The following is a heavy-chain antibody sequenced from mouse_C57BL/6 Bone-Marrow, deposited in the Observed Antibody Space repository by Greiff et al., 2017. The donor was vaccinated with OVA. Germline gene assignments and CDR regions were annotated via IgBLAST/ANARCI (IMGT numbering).Heavy chain of an antibody. J-gene: IGHJ3*01. Sequence: QVHVKQSGAELARPGASVKLSCKASGYTFTSYGISWVKQRTGQGLEWIGEIYPRSGNTYYNEKFKGKATLTADKSSSTAYMELRSLTSEDSAVYFCARCSQRGFAYWGQGTLVTVSA. CDR1: GYTFTSYG. CDR3: ARCSQRGFAY. V-gene: IGHV1-81*01. CDR2: IYPRSGNT. D-gene: IGHD6-1*01.